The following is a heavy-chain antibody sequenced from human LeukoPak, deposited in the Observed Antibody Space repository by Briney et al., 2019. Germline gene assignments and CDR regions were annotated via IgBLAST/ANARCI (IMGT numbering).Heavy chain of an antibody. J-gene: IGHJ6*02. Sequence: ASVKVSCKASGYTFTSYGISWVRQAPGQGLEWMGWISAYNGNTNYAQKLQGRVTMTTDTSTSTAYMELRSLRFDDTAVYYCARDYYDILTGYYGYYYYGMDVWGQGTTVTVSS. CDR3: ARDYYDILTGYYGYYYYGMDV. V-gene: IGHV1-18*01. D-gene: IGHD3-9*01. CDR2: ISAYNGNT. CDR1: GYTFTSYG.